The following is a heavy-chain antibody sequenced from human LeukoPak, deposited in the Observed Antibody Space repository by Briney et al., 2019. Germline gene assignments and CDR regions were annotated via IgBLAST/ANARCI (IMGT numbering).Heavy chain of an antibody. CDR2: IRYDGSNK. J-gene: IGHJ4*02. Sequence: GGSLRLSCAASGFTFSSYGMHWVRQAPGKGLEWVAFIRYDGSNKYYADSVKGRFTISRDNSKNTLYLQMNSLRAEDTAVYYCAKEGGIAAAALPYYFDYWGQGTLVTASS. CDR1: GFTFSSYG. CDR3: AKEGGIAAAALPYYFDY. V-gene: IGHV3-30*02. D-gene: IGHD6-13*01.